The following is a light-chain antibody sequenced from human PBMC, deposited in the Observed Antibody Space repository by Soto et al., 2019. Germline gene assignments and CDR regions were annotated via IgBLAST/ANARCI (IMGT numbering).Light chain of an antibody. V-gene: IGKV1-39*01. CDR2: ATS. J-gene: IGKJ1*01. CDR3: QQSYSTLWT. Sequence: DSPMTQSPSSLSASVGDRVTITCRASQSISSYLNWYQQKPGKAPKLLIYATSTLQSGVPSRFSGSGSGTDFTLTISRLQPEDFAIYYCQQSYSTLWTFGQGTKVEIK. CDR1: QSISSY.